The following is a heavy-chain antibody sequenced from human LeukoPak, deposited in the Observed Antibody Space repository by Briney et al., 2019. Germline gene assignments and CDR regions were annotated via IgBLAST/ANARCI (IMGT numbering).Heavy chain of an antibody. V-gene: IGHV3-15*01. CDR3: TTDDYGSFLDH. Sequence: GGSLRLSCAASGFTFSSFWMTWVRQAPGKGLEWVGRIKSKTDGGTTYYAAPVKGRFTISRDDSKNTLYLQMNSLKTEDTAVYYCTTDDYGSFLDHWGQGTLVSVSS. D-gene: IGHD4-17*01. CDR2: IKSKTDGGTT. CDR1: GFTFSSFW. J-gene: IGHJ4*02.